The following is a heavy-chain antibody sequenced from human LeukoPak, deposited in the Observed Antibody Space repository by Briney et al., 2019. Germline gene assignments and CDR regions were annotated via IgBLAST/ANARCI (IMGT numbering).Heavy chain of an antibody. CDR2: ISTSSSYT. V-gene: IGHV3-11*06. CDR1: GFTFSDYY. J-gene: IGHJ4*02. D-gene: IGHD3-10*01. Sequence: GGSLRLSCAASGFTFSDYYMSWIRQAPGKGLEWVSYISTSSSYTNYADSVKGRFTISRANAENSLYLQMNSLRAEDTAVYYCARDHSYYGSGSYFDYWGQGTLVTVSS. CDR3: ARDHSYYGSGSYFDY.